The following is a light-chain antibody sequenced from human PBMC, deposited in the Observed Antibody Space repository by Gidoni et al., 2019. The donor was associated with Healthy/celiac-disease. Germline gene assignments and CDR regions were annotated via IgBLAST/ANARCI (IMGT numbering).Light chain of an antibody. Sequence: IVLPQSPVTLSLSPGEIATLSCRASQSGSSSYLAWYQQKPGQAPRRLIYGASSRATGTPDRFSGSGSGTDFTLTISRLEPEDFAVYYCQQYGSSPKITFXXXTRLEIK. CDR1: QSGSSSY. CDR2: GAS. J-gene: IGKJ5*01. V-gene: IGKV3-20*01. CDR3: QQYGSSPKIT.